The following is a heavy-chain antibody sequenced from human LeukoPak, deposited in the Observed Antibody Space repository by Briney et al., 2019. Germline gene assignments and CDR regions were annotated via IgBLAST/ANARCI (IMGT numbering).Heavy chain of an antibody. J-gene: IGHJ6*02. CDR2: IASDGSST. V-gene: IGHV3-74*01. Sequence: GGSLRLSCAASGFTFSSYWMNWVRQAPGKGLVWVSRIASDGSSTTYADSVKGRFSISRDNAKNTLYLQMNSLRVEDTAVYYCARPYMDVWGQGTTVTVSS. CDR1: GFTFSSYW. CDR3: ARPYMDV.